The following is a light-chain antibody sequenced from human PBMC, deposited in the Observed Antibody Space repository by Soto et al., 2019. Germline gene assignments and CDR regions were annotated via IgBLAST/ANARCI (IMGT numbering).Light chain of an antibody. CDR3: QKYNSAPWT. J-gene: IGKJ1*01. CDR2: AAS. CDR1: QGISSY. Sequence: DKRMTQSPSSLSASTGDRVTITCRASQGISSYLAWYQQKPGKVPKLLIYAASTLQSGVPSRFSGSGSGTDFTLTISSLQPEDVATYYCQKYNSAPWTFGQGTKVDIK. V-gene: IGKV1-27*01.